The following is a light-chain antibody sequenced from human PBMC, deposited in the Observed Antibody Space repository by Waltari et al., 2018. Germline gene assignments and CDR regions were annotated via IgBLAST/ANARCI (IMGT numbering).Light chain of an antibody. V-gene: IGKV1-9*01. CDR2: AAS. Sequence: DIQLTQSPSFLSASVGDRVTITCRAGQGINSALAWYQQKPGKAHKLLLYAASTLQSGGPSKVSGSGSGTEFTLTISSLQPEDFATYYCQQVHSYPITFGQGTRLEIE. J-gene: IGKJ5*01. CDR1: QGINSA. CDR3: QQVHSYPIT.